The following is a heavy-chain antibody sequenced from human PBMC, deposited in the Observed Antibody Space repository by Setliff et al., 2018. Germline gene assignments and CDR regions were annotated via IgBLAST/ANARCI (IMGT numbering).Heavy chain of an antibody. CDR3: ARNGDVDTGFLGYYYYYYMDV. V-gene: IGHV3-48*01. J-gene: IGHJ6*03. D-gene: IGHD5-18*01. CDR1: GFSFNFYA. CDR2: ISSSSRTK. Sequence: GGSLRLSCEASGFSFNFYAMNWVRQAPGKGLEWVSYISSSSRTKYYADSVKGRFTISRDNAKNSLYLQMNSLRAEDTAVYYCARNGDVDTGFLGYYYYYYMDVWGKGTTVTVSS.